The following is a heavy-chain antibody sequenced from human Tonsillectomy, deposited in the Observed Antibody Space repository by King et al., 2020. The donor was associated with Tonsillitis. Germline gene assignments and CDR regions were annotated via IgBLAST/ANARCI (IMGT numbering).Heavy chain of an antibody. CDR3: ARDQKKPYYDFWSGYYFSWFDP. CDR1: GGSISSGGYY. J-gene: IGHJ5*02. Sequence: VQLQESGPGLVKPSQTLSLTCTVSGGSISSGGYYWSWIRQHPGKGLEWIGYIYYSGSTYYNPSLKSRVTISVDTSKNQFSLKLSSVTAADTAVYYCARDQKKPYYDFWSGYYFSWFDPWGQGTLVTVSS. CDR2: IYYSGST. D-gene: IGHD3-3*01. V-gene: IGHV4-31*03.